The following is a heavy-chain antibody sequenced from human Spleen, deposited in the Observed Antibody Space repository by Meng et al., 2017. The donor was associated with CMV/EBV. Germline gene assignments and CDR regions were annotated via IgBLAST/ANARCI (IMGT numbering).Heavy chain of an antibody. J-gene: IGHJ5*02. CDR1: GFTFSNYW. V-gene: IGHV3-7*01. CDR3: AREVSTLVLRWFDP. Sequence: GGSLRLSCGASGFTFSNYWMTWGRQAPGKGLEWVASIKGDGTEKHYVGSVKGRFTISRDNAKKPVHLQMNSPRAEDTAVYYCAREVSTLVLRWFDPWGQGTLVTVSS. CDR2: IKGDGTEK. D-gene: IGHD2/OR15-2a*01.